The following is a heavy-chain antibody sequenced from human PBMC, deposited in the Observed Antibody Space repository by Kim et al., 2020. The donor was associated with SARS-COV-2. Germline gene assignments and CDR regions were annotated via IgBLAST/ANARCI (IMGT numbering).Heavy chain of an antibody. V-gene: IGHV3-33*08. CDR1: GFTFSSYG. Sequence: GGSLRLSCAASGFTFSSYGMHCVRQAPGKGLEWVAVIWNDGSKKYYADSVKGRFTISRDNSKNTLYLQMNSLRAEDTAVYYCARWGYGNNTRDPFYFDYWGQGTLVTVSS. J-gene: IGHJ4*02. CDR3: ARWGYGNNTRDPFYFDY. CDR2: IWNDGSKK. D-gene: IGHD4-17*01.